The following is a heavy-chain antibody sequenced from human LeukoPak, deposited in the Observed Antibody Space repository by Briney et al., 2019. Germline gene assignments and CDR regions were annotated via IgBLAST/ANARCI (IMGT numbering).Heavy chain of an antibody. J-gene: IGHJ4*02. Sequence: ASVKVSCTASGYTLTDYYMHWVRQAPGQGLEWMGWINPNSGDTNYAQNFQGRVTMTRDTSISTAYMELSRLTSDDTAIYYCARDWRGSYFPDFWGQGTLVTVSS. CDR3: ARDWRGSYFPDF. V-gene: IGHV1-2*02. D-gene: IGHD1-26*01. CDR1: GYTLTDYY. CDR2: INPNSGDT.